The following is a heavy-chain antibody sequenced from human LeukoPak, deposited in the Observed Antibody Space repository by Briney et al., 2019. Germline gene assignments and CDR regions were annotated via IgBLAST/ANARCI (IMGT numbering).Heavy chain of an antibody. Sequence: PGGSLRLSCAASGFTFSSYDMSWVRQAPGKGLEWVGRIKSKTDGGTTDYAAPVKGRFTISRDDSKNTLYLQMNSLKTEDTAVYYCTTDLVDTAMGIPFDYWGQGTLVTVSS. J-gene: IGHJ4*02. CDR2: IKSKTDGGTT. CDR1: GFTFSSYD. CDR3: TTDLVDTAMGIPFDY. V-gene: IGHV3-15*01. D-gene: IGHD5-18*01.